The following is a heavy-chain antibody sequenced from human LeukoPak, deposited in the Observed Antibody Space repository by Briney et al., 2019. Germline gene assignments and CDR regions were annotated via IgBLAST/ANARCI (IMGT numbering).Heavy chain of an antibody. CDR1: GFTFRTSW. D-gene: IGHD2-2*01. CDR3: AAAGQLDY. J-gene: IGHJ4*02. Sequence: GGSLRLSCGASGFTFRTSWMNWVRQAPGKGLEWVASINPDGSEKYSVDSVKGRFTISRDNAKNSLYLQMNSLRAEDTALYYCAAAGQLDYWGQGTLVTVSS. CDR2: INPDGSEK. V-gene: IGHV3-7*03.